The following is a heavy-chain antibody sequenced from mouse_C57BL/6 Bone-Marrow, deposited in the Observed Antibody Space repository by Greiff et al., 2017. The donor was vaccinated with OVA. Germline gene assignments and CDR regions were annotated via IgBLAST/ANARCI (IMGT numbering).Heavy chain of an antibody. Sequence: VQLHQSGAELARPGASVKMSCKASGYTFTSYTMHWVNQRPGQGLEWIGYINPSSGYTKYNQKFKDKATLTADKSSSTAYMQLSSLTSEDSAVYYCAAYYSNYLAWFAYWGQGTLVTVSA. D-gene: IGHD2-5*01. CDR3: AAYYSNYLAWFAY. CDR1: GYTFTSYT. V-gene: IGHV1-4*01. J-gene: IGHJ3*01. CDR2: INPSSGYT.